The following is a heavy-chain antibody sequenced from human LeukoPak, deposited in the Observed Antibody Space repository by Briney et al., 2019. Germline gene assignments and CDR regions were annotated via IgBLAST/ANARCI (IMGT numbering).Heavy chain of an antibody. D-gene: IGHD3-3*01. CDR3: ARDPDYYDFPMDV. V-gene: IGHV3-21*01. J-gene: IGHJ6*03. Sequence: GGSLRLSCAASGFPFSIYSMNWVRQAPGKGLEWVSSISSSSYIYYADSVKGRFTISRDNAKNSLYLQMNSLRAEDTAVYNCARDPDYYDFPMDVWGKGTTVTVSS. CDR1: GFPFSIYS. CDR2: ISSSSYI.